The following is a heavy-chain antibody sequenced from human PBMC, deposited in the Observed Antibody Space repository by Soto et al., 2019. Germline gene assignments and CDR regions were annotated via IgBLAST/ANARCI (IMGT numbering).Heavy chain of an antibody. J-gene: IGHJ4*02. CDR3: TRDLYYGGNFDY. Sequence: GSLRLSCAASGFTFSSYSMNWVRQAPGKGLEWVSYISSSSTSIYYADSVKGRFTISRDNAKNSLFLQMNSLRDEDTAVYYCTRDLYYGGNFDYWGQGTLVTVSS. D-gene: IGHD4-17*01. CDR1: GFTFSSYS. CDR2: ISSSSTSI. V-gene: IGHV3-48*02.